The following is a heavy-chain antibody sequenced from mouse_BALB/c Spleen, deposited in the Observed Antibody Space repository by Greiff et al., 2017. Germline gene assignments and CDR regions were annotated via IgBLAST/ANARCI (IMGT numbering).Heavy chain of an antibody. D-gene: IGHD2-4*01. CDR1: GYTFTSYY. CDR2: INPSNGGT. Sequence: VQLVESGAELVKPGASVKLSCKASGYTFTSYYMYWVKQRPGQGLEWIGEINPSNGGTNFNEKFKSKATLTVDKSSSTAYMQLSSLTSEDSAVYYCTRYDYDGSYFDYWGQGTTLTVSS. V-gene: IGHV1S81*02. J-gene: IGHJ2*01. CDR3: TRYDYDGSYFDY.